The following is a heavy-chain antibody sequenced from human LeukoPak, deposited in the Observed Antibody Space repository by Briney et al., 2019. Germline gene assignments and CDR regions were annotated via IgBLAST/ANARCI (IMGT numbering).Heavy chain of an antibody. CDR3: ARCSSTGCASSPLAGYLY. V-gene: IGHV3-23*01. CDR1: GFTFSSYA. Sequence: GGSLRLSCAASGFTFSSYAMSWVRQAPGKGLEWVSGISGGDIVTYYADSVKGRFTISRDNAKSSLFLQMNSLRAEDTAVYYCARCSSTGCASSPLAGYLYWGQGTLVTVSS. CDR2: ISGGDIVT. D-gene: IGHD2-2*01. J-gene: IGHJ4*02.